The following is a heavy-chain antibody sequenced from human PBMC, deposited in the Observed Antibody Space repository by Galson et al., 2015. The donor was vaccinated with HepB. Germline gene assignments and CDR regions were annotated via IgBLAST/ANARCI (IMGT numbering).Heavy chain of an antibody. Sequence: SVKVSCKASGYAFSNYDINWVRQATGQWLEWMGWMKPNSGDTGYAQKFQGRVTMTSDTSTSTAYMELTDLRSENTAVYFCARGLAVAGTGYWGQGTLVTVSS. CDR3: ARGLAVAGTGY. V-gene: IGHV1-8*01. J-gene: IGHJ4*02. CDR2: MKPNSGDT. D-gene: IGHD6-19*01. CDR1: GYAFSNYD.